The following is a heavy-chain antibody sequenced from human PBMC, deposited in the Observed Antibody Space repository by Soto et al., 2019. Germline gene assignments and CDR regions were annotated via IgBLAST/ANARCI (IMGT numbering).Heavy chain of an antibody. D-gene: IGHD2-2*01. CDR3: ARIRNGDAPHFDY. CDR1: GFSLSTRGMC. CDR2: IDWDDDK. Sequence: SGPTLVNPTQTVTLTCTLSGFSLSTRGMCMSWIRQPPGKALEWLARIDWDDDKYYSTSLKTRLTISKDTSKNQVVLTMTNMDPVDTATYYCARIRNGDAPHFDYWGQGTLVTVSS. J-gene: IGHJ4*02. V-gene: IGHV2-70*11.